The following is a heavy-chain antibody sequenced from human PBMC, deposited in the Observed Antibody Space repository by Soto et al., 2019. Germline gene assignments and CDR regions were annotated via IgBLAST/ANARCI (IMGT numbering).Heavy chain of an antibody. CDR2: ISAGSEGA. CDR3: ARHVNLPLAGTGFDS. CDR1: GFTFSSHA. V-gene: IGHV3-23*01. J-gene: IGHJ4*02. D-gene: IGHD6-19*01. Sequence: GSLRLSCAASGFTFSSHAMSWVRQAPGKGLEWISSISAGSEGAYYADSVKGRFTISRDNSNNTLYLQMNSLRAEDTAVYYCARHVNLPLAGTGFDSWGRGTLVTVSS.